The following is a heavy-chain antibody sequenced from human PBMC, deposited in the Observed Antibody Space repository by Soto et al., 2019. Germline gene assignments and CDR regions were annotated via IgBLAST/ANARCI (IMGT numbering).Heavy chain of an antibody. D-gene: IGHD3-22*01. CDR3: AGGYYRLDP. J-gene: IGHJ5*02. V-gene: IGHV4-59*01. Sequence: SETLSLTCTVSGGSISRYYWTWFRQPPGKGLEWIGYISDSGSTSYNPSLKSRVTMSVDTSKNQFSLKLSSLTAADTAIYYCAGGYYRLDPWGQGTLVTVSS. CDR2: ISDSGST. CDR1: GGSISRYY.